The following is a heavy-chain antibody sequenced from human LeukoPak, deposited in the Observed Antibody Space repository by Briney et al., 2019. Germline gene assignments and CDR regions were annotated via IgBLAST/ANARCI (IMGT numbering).Heavy chain of an antibody. V-gene: IGHV4-31*03. CDR1: GGSISSGGYY. Sequence: PSQTLSLTSTVSGGSISSGGYYWSWIRQHPGKGLEWIGYIYYSGSTNYNPSLKSRVTISVDTSKNQFSLKLSSVTAADTAVYYCARQQGDGYNDFDYWGQGTLVTVSS. CDR2: IYYSGST. J-gene: IGHJ4*02. D-gene: IGHD5-24*01. CDR3: ARQQGDGYNDFDY.